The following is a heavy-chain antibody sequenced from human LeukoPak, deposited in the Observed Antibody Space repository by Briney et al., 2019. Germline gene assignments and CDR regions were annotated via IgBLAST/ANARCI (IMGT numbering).Heavy chain of an antibody. D-gene: IGHD6-19*01. CDR2: IYNSGST. CDR3: ARQKGYSSGWYFDY. Sequence: SETLSLTCAVSGVSISSYYWSWIRQPPGKGLEWIGDIYNSGSTYYNPSLKSRVTISVDTSKNQFSLKLSSVTAADTAVYYCARQKGYSSGWYFDYWGQGTLVTVSS. CDR1: GVSISSYY. V-gene: IGHV4-59*08. J-gene: IGHJ4*02.